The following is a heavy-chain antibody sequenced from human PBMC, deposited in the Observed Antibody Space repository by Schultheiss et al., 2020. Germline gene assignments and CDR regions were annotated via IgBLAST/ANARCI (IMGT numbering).Heavy chain of an antibody. Sequence: SETLSLTCTVSGGSISSGGYYWSWIRQPAGKGLEWIGGIYTSGSTNYNPSLKSRDTISIDTSKNQFFLKLSSVTAADTAVYYCARHYGDYVYFDFWGQGTLVTVSS. CDR1: GGSISSGGYY. J-gene: IGHJ4*02. D-gene: IGHD4-17*01. CDR3: ARHYGDYVYFDF. V-gene: IGHV4-61*02. CDR2: IYTSGST.